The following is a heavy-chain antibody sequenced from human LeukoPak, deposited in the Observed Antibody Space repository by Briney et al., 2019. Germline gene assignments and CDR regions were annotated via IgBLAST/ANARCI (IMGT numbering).Heavy chain of an antibody. V-gene: IGHV3-20*04. J-gene: IGHJ4*02. CDR3: ARAPYYYDSSGYSPSDY. D-gene: IGHD3-22*01. Sequence: GGSLRLSCAASGFTFDDYGVSWVRQAPGKGLEWVSGINWNGGSTGYADSVKGRFTISRDNAKNSLYLQMNSLRAEDTALYYCARAPYYYDSSGYSPSDYWGQGTLVTVSS. CDR1: GFTFDDYG. CDR2: INWNGGST.